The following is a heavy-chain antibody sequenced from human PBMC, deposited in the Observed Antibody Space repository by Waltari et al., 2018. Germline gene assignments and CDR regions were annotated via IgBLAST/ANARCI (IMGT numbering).Heavy chain of an antibody. CDR2: INPNSGGT. CDR3: ARDLVDIVATITFDY. J-gene: IGHJ4*02. CDR1: GYTFTGYY. Sequence: QVQLVQSGAEVKKPGASVKVSCKASGYTFTGYYMHWVRQAPGQGLEWMGRINPNSGGTNYAQKFQGRVTRTRDTSISTAYMELSRLRSDDTAVYYCARDLVDIVATITFDYWGQGTLVTVSS. V-gene: IGHV1-2*06. D-gene: IGHD5-12*01.